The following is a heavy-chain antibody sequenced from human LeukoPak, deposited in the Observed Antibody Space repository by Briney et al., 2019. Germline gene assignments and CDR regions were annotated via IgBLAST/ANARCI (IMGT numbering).Heavy chain of an antibody. CDR3: ARFPIRGSSSDY. D-gene: IGHD3-10*01. J-gene: IGHJ4*02. CDR2: ISYDGSNK. CDR1: GFTFSSYA. Sequence: GRSLRLSCAASGFTFSSYAIHWVRQAPGKELEWVAVISYDGSNKYYADSVKGRFTISRDNSKNTLYLQMNSLRAEDTAVYYCARFPIRGSSSDYWGQGTLVTVSS. V-gene: IGHV3-30*04.